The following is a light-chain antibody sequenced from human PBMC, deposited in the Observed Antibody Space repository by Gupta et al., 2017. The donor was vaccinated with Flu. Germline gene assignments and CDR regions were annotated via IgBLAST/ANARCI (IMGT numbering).Light chain of an antibody. J-gene: IGKJ1*01. CDR3: QQYGSSPGT. CDR1: QSVSSSY. V-gene: IGKV3-20*01. CDR2: GAS. Sequence: VSTHSPGTPPLPPGERATLSCRASQSVSSSYLAWYQQKPGQAPRLLIDGASSRATGIPDRFSGSGSGTDFTLTISRLEPEDFAVYYCQQYGSSPGTFGQGTKVEIK.